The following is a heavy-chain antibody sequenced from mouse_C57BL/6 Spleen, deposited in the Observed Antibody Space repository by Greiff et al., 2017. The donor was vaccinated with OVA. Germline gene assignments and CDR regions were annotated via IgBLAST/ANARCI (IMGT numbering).Heavy chain of an antibody. Sequence: QVQLQQPGTELVKPGASVKLSCKASGYTFTRYWMHWVKQRPGPGLEWIGNINPSNGGTTYNEKFKSKATLTVDKSSSTAYMQLSRLTSEDSAVYYCARGWGTRYWYFDVWGTGTTVTVSS. J-gene: IGHJ1*03. V-gene: IGHV1-53*01. CDR3: ARGWGTRYWYFDV. D-gene: IGHD3-3*01. CDR1: GYTFTRYW. CDR2: INPSNGGT.